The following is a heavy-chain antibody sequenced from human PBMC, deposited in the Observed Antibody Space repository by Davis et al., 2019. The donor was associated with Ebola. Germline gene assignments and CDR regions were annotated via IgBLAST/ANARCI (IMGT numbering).Heavy chain of an antibody. CDR3: ARDPSATVVTHPYDY. J-gene: IGHJ4*02. V-gene: IGHV3-33*01. CDR1: GFTFSSYG. CDR2: IWYDGSNK. Sequence: GGSLRLSCAASGFTFSSYGMHWVRQAPGKGLEWVAVIWYDGSNKYYADSVKGRFTISRDNSKNTLYLQMNSLRAEDTAVYYCARDPSATVVTHPYDYWGQGTLVTVSS. D-gene: IGHD4-23*01.